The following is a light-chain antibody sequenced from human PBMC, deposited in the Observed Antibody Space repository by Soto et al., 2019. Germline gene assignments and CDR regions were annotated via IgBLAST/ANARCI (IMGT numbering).Light chain of an antibody. V-gene: IGLV2-23*03. CDR2: EGS. CDR1: SSDVGSYNL. Sequence: QSALTQPASVSGSPGQAITISCTGTSSDVGSYNLVSWYQQHPGKAPKLMIYEGSKRPSGVSNRFSGSKSGNTASLTISGLQAEDEADYYCCSYAGSSTVGYVFGTGTKLTVL. CDR3: CSYAGSSTVGYV. J-gene: IGLJ1*01.